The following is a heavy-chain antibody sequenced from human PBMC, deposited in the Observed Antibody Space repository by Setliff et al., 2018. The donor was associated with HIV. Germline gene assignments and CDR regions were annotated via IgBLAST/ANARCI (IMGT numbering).Heavy chain of an antibody. Sequence: DSINSGTYYWNWLRQPAGKGLEWIGRVYSSGNTYYNPSLKSRAAISLNTSKNQFSLSLSSVTAADTAVYYCVRDPPLTPTDADHPFDIWGQGTMVTVSS. CDR3: VRDPPLTPTDADHPFDI. D-gene: IGHD1-26*01. J-gene: IGHJ3*02. CDR2: VYSSGNT. V-gene: IGHV4-61*02. CDR1: DSINSGTYY.